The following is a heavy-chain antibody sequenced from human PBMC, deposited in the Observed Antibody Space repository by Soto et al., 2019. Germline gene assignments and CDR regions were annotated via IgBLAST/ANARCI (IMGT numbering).Heavy chain of an antibody. CDR2: ISGSGGST. J-gene: IGHJ4*02. V-gene: IGHV3-23*01. D-gene: IGHD3-22*01. Sequence: GGSLRLSCAASGFTFSSYAMSWVRQAPGKGLEWVSAISGSGGSTHYTDSVKGRFTISRDNSKNTLYLQMNSLRAEDTAVYYCAKDHEQAKDYYDSSGYLYYFDYWGQGTLVTVSS. CDR1: GFTFSSYA. CDR3: AKDHEQAKDYYDSSGYLYYFDY.